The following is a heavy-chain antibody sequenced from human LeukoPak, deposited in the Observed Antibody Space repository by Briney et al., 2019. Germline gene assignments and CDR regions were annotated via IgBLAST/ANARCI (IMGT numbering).Heavy chain of an antibody. CDR2: IYYSGST. D-gene: IGHD3-9*01. J-gene: IGHJ5*02. CDR1: GGSISSSSYY. V-gene: IGHV4-39*07. CDR3: ARVPGVYYDRLTGYGSGWFDP. Sequence: SETQSLTCTVSGGSISSSSYYWGWIRQPPGEVLEWIGSIYYSGSTYYNPSLRSRVTISVETSKNQFSLKVRSMTAADTAVYYCARVPGVYYDRLTGYGSGWFDPWGQGTLVTVSS.